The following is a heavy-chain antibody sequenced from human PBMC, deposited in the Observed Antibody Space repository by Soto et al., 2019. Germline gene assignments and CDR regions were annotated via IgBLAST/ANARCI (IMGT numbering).Heavy chain of an antibody. D-gene: IGHD3-16*02. Sequence: GGSLRLSCAASGFTFSSYGMHWVRQAPGKGLEWVAVISYDGSNKYYADSVKGRFTISRDNSKNTLYLQMNSLRAEDTAVYYCAKEGQGMITFGGVIAPTYYYYGMDVWGQGTTVTVSS. CDR2: ISYDGSNK. V-gene: IGHV3-30*18. CDR3: AKEGQGMITFGGVIAPTYYYYGMDV. CDR1: GFTFSSYG. J-gene: IGHJ6*02.